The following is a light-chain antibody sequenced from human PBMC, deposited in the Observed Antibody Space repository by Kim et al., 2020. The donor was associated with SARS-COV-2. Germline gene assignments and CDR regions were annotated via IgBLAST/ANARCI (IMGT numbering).Light chain of an antibody. Sequence: APGDRATHSCRASQSISSTYLAWYQQKPGQAPKVLIYGASSRATGIPDRFSGSGSGTDFTLTISRLEPEDFAVYYCQQYNSPLFTFGPGTKVDIK. CDR2: GAS. V-gene: IGKV3-20*01. J-gene: IGKJ3*01. CDR3: QQYNSPLFT. CDR1: QSISSTY.